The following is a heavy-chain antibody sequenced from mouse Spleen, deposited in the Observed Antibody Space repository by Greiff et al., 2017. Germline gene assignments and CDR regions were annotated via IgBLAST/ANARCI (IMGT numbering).Heavy chain of an antibody. D-gene: IGHD2-4*01. V-gene: IGHV1-69*01. Sequence: QVQLQQPGAELVMPGASVKLSCKASGYTFTSYWMHWVKQRPGQGLEWIGEIDPSDSYTNYNQKFKGKATLTVDKSSSTAYMQLSSLTSEDSAVYYCARFGFGLRPFAYWGQGTLVTVSA. CDR3: ARFGFGLRPFAY. CDR2: IDPSDSYT. J-gene: IGHJ3*01. CDR1: GYTFTSYW.